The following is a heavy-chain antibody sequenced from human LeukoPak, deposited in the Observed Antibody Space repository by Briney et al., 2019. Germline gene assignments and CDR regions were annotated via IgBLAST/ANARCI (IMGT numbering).Heavy chain of an antibody. CDR2: ISPGGPT. V-gene: IGHV3-23*01. J-gene: IGHJ4*02. D-gene: IGHD5-12*01. Sequence: GGSLRLSCAASGLTFDDYAMTWVRQAPGKGLEWVSGISPGGPTYYADSVKGRFSISRDDSKNTFYLQMINLRAEDTAVYYCAKDGAWLRFDDWGQGILVTVSS. CDR3: AKDGAWLRFDD. CDR1: GLTFDDYA.